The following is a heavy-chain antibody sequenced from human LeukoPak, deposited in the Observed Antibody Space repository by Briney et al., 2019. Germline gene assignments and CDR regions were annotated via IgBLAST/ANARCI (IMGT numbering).Heavy chain of an antibody. CDR1: GFTFSSYG. V-gene: IGHV3-33*01. D-gene: IGHD3-9*01. CDR3: AREGMYYDILTGDYGMDV. J-gene: IGHJ6*02. CDR2: IWDDGSNK. Sequence: GGSLRLSCAASGFTFSSYGMHWVRQAPGKGLEWVAVIWDDGSNKYYADSVKGRFTISRDNSKNTLYLQMNSLRAEDTAVYYCAREGMYYDILTGDYGMDVWGQGTTVTVSS.